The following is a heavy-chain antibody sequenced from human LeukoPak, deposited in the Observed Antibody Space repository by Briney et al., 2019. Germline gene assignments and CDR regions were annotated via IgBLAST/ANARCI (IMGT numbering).Heavy chain of an antibody. V-gene: IGHV4-59*01. CDR2: INYSGTT. Sequence: PSETLSLTCTVSGGSISGYHWSWIRQPPGKGLEWIGYINYSGTTHYNPSLKSRVTISVDTSKNQFSLKLSSVTAADTAVYYCARERLEGYAGFDIWGQGTMVTVSS. D-gene: IGHD5-12*01. J-gene: IGHJ3*02. CDR1: GGSISGYH. CDR3: ARERLEGYAGFDI.